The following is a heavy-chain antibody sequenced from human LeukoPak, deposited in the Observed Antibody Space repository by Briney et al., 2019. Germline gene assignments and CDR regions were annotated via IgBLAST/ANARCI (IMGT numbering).Heavy chain of an antibody. CDR2: IYNSGST. V-gene: IGHV4-4*07. Sequence: SETLSLTCAVSGDSISNYYWSWIRQPAGMGLEWIGRIYNSGSTDYNPSIKSLVTVSVDTSKNQFSLKLSSVTAADTAVYFCARESRLFPGDEYYLDPGGQGALVSVS. J-gene: IGHJ5*02. D-gene: IGHD2/OR15-2a*01. CDR3: ARESRLFPGDEYYLDP. CDR1: GDSISNYY.